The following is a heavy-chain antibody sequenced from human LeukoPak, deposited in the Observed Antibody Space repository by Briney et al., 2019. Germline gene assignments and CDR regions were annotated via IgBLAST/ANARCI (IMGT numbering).Heavy chain of an antibody. CDR3: ATGDGKTF. CDR1: GFTFSNVW. Sequence: GGSLRLSCAASGFTFSNVWMSWVRQAPGKGLEWIGRIKTKTDGGITDYAAPVKGRFSISRDDSRNTVYLQMNSLKIEDTAVYYCATGDGKTFWGQGTLVTVSS. D-gene: IGHD4-23*01. CDR2: IKTKTDGGIT. J-gene: IGHJ4*02. V-gene: IGHV3-15*01.